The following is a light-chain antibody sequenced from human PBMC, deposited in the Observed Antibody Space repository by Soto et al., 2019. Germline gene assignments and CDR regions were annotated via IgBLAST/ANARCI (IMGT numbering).Light chain of an antibody. V-gene: IGKV1-39*01. CDR1: ESIKSY. CDR3: QHSNTVPNT. J-gene: IGKJ5*01. CDR2: GVS. Sequence: DTQMTQSPSSLSASVGDRVTISCRASESIKSYLNWYQQKPGKAPKLMIYGVSNLQIWVPSRCIGIVAGTEFTLTISILQPEDFATYYCQHSNTVPNTFGQGTRLEIK.